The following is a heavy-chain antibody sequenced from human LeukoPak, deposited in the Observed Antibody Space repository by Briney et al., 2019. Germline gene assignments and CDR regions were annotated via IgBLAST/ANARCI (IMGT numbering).Heavy chain of an antibody. Sequence: PGGSLRLSCAASGFTFSSYGMHWVRQAPGKGLGWVAVISYDGSNKYYADSVKGRFTISRDNSKNTLYLQMNSLRAEDTAVYYCAKEYSSRGGCFDYWGQGTLATVSS. CDR1: GFTFSSYG. J-gene: IGHJ4*02. V-gene: IGHV3-30*18. CDR3: AKEYSSRGGCFDY. CDR2: ISYDGSNK. D-gene: IGHD6-13*01.